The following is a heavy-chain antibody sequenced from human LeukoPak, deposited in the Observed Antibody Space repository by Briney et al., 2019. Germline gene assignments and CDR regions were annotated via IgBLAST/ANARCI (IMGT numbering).Heavy chain of an antibody. J-gene: IGHJ6*02. CDR3: ARDRGSLGDYYYGMDV. V-gene: IGHV4-59*01. CDR1: GGSISSYY. D-gene: IGHD1-26*01. CDR2: IYYSGST. Sequence: SETLSLTCTVSGGSISSYYWSWIRQPPGKGLEWIGYIYYSGSTNYNPSLKSRVTISVDTSKNQFSPKLSSVTAADTAVYYCARDRGSLGDYYYGMDVWGQGTTVTVS.